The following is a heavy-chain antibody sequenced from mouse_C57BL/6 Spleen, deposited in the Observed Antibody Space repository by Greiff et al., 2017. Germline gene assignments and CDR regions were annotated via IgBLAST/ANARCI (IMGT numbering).Heavy chain of an antibody. J-gene: IGHJ2*01. Sequence: LQQSGASVKISCKASGYAFSSYWMNWVKQRPGKGLERIGQIYPGDGDTNYNGKFKGKATLTADKSSSTAYMQLSSLTSEGSAVYFCARGDYWGQGTTLTVSS. CDR2: IYPGDGDT. V-gene: IGHV1-80*01. CDR1: GYAFSSYW. CDR3: ARGDY.